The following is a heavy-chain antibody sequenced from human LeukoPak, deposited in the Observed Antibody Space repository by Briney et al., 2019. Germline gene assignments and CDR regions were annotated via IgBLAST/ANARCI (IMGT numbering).Heavy chain of an antibody. CDR2: IPYSGST. CDR1: GDSISSSSYY. D-gene: IGHD3-10*01. CDR3: ARCKDYYVSGSYYKTFDY. J-gene: IGHJ4*02. V-gene: IGHV4-39*07. Sequence: KTLETLSLTCTVSGDSISSSSYYWGWIRQPPGKGLEWIGSIPYSGSTYYNPSLKSRVTISVDTSKNQFSLKLSSVTAADTAVYYCARCKDYYVSGSYYKTFDYWGQGTLVTVSS.